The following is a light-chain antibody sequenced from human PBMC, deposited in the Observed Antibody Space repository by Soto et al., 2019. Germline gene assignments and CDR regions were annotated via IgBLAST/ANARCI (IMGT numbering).Light chain of an antibody. CDR2: AAS. CDR1: QSISSC. Sequence: MSQSPASLSADVGDRNTITCRASQSISSCLNWYQQKPGKAPKLLIYAASSLQSGVPSRFSGTGSGTDFTLTISNLQPGDFATYYCQQSYSTPITFGQGTRLEIK. CDR3: QQSYSTPIT. V-gene: IGKV1-39*01. J-gene: IGKJ5*01.